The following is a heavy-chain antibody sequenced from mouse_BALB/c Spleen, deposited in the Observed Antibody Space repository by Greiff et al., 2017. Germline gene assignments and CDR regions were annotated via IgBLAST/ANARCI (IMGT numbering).Heavy chain of an antibody. CDR1: GFSLTSYG. J-gene: IGHJ3*01. Sequence: QVQLKQSGPGLVQPSQSLSITCTVSGFSLTSYGVHWVRQSPGKGLEWLGVIWSGGSTDYNAAFISRLSISKDNSKSQVFFKMNSLQANDTAIYYCARSHYGSSYWFAYWGQGTLVTVSA. CDR3: ARSHYGSSYWFAY. CDR2: IWSGGST. D-gene: IGHD1-1*01. V-gene: IGHV2-2*02.